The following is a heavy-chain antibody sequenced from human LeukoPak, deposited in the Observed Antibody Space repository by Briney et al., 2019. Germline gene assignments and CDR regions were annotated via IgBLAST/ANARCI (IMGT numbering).Heavy chain of an antibody. CDR3: ARGIAAAGGTWFDP. Sequence: APVEVSCKGSGYTLTGYYVHLVRQAPGPGLEWMGWINPNSGGTSYAQKLQGRATMTTDTSTSTAYMELRSLRSDDTAVYYCARGIAAAGGTWFDPWGQGTLVTVSS. D-gene: IGHD6-13*01. CDR1: GYTLTGYY. CDR2: INPNSGGT. V-gene: IGHV1-2*02. J-gene: IGHJ5*02.